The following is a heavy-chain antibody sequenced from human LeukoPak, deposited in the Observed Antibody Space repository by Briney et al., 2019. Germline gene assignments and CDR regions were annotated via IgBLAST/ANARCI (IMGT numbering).Heavy chain of an antibody. V-gene: IGHV1-2*02. Sequence: ASVKVSCKASGYTFTGYYMHWVRQAPGQGLEWMGWTNPNSGGTNSAQKFQGRVTMTRDTSISTAYMELSRLRSDDTAVYYCASDASSGSYSYFDYWGQGTLVTVSS. CDR2: TNPNSGGT. D-gene: IGHD1-26*01. J-gene: IGHJ4*02. CDR1: GYTFTGYY. CDR3: ASDASSGSYSYFDY.